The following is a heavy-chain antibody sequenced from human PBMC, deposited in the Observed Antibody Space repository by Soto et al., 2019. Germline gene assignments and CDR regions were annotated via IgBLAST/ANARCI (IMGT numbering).Heavy chain of an antibody. V-gene: IGHV3-33*01. CDR2: IWYDGSNK. Sequence: GGSLRLSCAASGFTFSSYGMHWVRQAPGKGLEWVAVIWYDGSNKYYADSVKGRFTISRDNSKNTLYLQMNSLRAEDTAVYYCARDEYCTNGVCPEDYYYGMDVWGQGTTVTVSS. CDR3: ARDEYCTNGVCPEDYYYGMDV. CDR1: GFTFSSYG. D-gene: IGHD2-8*01. J-gene: IGHJ6*02.